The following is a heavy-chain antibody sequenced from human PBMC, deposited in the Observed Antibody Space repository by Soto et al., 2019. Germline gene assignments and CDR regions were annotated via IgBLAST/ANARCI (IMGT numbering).Heavy chain of an antibody. Sequence: VQLVVSGGGLVKPGGSLRISCAASGFTFSDYYISWIRQAPGKGLEWVSYISSSGSIIYYADSVKGRFTISRDNAKNSLYLQMSSLRVEDTAVYYCALAGYDSNYYAVTPLSAGHFWGQGTLVTVSS. J-gene: IGHJ4*02. CDR2: ISSSGSII. D-gene: IGHD4-4*01. V-gene: IGHV3-11*01. CDR3: ALAGYDSNYYAVTPLSAGHF. CDR1: GFTFSDYY.